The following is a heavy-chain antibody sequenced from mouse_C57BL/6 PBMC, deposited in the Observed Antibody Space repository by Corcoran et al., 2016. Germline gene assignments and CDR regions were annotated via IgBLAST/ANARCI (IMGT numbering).Heavy chain of an antibody. Sequence: EVQLQQSGPELVKPGASVKISCKASGYTFTDYYMNWVKQSHGKSLEWIGDINPNNGGTSYNQKFKGKATLTVDKSSSTAYMELRSLTSEDSAVYYCARRIDYAMDYWGQGTSVTVSS. V-gene: IGHV1-26*01. CDR2: INPNNGGT. CDR3: ARRIDYAMDY. CDR1: GYTFTDYY. J-gene: IGHJ4*01.